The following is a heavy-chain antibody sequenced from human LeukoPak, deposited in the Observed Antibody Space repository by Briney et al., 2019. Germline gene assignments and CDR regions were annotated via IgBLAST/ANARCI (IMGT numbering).Heavy chain of an antibody. J-gene: IGHJ4*02. D-gene: IGHD3-16*01. CDR1: GFTFSNYA. CDR3: VREAGEYYFDY. V-gene: IGHV3-23*01. Sequence: GRSLRLSCAASGFTFSNYAMNWVRQAPGKGLGWVSSISGSGDDPSYADSVKGRFTISRDNSKNTLYLQMNSLRAEDTAVYYCVREAGEYYFDYWGQGTLVTVSS. CDR2: ISGSGDDP.